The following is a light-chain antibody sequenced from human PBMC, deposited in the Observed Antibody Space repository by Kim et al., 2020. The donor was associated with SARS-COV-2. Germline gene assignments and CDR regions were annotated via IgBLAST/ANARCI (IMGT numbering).Light chain of an antibody. CDR3: QQLNSYSIT. Sequence: ASGGDRVTITCRASQGISSYLAWYQQKPGKAPKLLIYAASTLQSGVPSRFSGSGSGTEFTLTISSLQPEDFATYYCQQLNSYSITFGQGTRLEIK. CDR2: AAS. V-gene: IGKV1-9*01. CDR1: QGISSY. J-gene: IGKJ5*01.